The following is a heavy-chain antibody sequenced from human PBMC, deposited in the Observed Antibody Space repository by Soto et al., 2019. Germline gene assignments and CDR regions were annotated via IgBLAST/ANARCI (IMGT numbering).Heavy chain of an antibody. CDR3: ARDQRNYYDSSGYYYNYYGIDV. CDR1: GGSISSSNW. V-gene: IGHV4-4*02. J-gene: IGHJ6*02. D-gene: IGHD3-22*01. Sequence: QVQLQESGPGLVKPSGTLSLTCAVSGGSISSSNWWSWVRQPPGKGLEWIGEIYHSGSTNYNPSLKSRVTISVDKSNNQFSLKLSSVTAADTAVYYCARDQRNYYDSSGYYYNYYGIDVWGQGTTVTVSS. CDR2: IYHSGST.